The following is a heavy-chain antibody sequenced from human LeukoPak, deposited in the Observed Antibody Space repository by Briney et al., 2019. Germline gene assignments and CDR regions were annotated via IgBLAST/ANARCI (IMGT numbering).Heavy chain of an antibody. CDR1: GGSVSSGSYY. V-gene: IGHV4-61*01. CDR2: IYYSGST. CDR3: ARGPIAAAGTDY. D-gene: IGHD6-13*01. Sequence: PSETLSLTCTVSGGSVSSGSYYWSWIRQPPGKGLEWIGYIYYSGSTNYNPSLKSQVTISVDTSKNQFSLKLSSVTAADTAVYYCARGPIAAAGTDYWGQGTLVTVSS. J-gene: IGHJ4*02.